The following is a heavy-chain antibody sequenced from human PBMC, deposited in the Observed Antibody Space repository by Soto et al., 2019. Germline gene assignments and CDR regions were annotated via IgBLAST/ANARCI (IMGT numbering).Heavy chain of an antibody. CDR1: GYSFTSYW. CDR3: ARTPITTGPGVGWFDP. D-gene: IGHD3-22*01. V-gene: IGHV5-51*01. Sequence: PGESLKISCKGSGYSFTSYWIGWVRQMPGKGLEWMGIIYPGDSDTRYSPSFQGQVTISADKSISTAYLQWSSLKASDTAMYYCARTPITTGPGVGWFDPWGQGTLVTGSS. CDR2: IYPGDSDT. J-gene: IGHJ5*02.